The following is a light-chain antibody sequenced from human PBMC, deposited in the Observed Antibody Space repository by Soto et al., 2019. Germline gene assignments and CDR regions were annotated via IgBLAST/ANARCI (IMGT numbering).Light chain of an antibody. CDR3: LSFTSSHIYV. CDR1: ASDVGVYNS. J-gene: IGLJ1*01. CDR2: EVT. V-gene: IGLV2-14*03. Sequence: QSALTQPASVSGSPGQSITISCTGTASDVGVYNSVSWYQQHPGKAPKLMIYEVTDRPSGVSNRFSGSKSGNTASLTISGLQAEDEADYYCLSFTSSHIYVFGTGTKVTV.